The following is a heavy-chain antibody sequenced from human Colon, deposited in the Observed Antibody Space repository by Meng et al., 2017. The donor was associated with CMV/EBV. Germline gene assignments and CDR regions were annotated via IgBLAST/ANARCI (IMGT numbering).Heavy chain of an antibody. CDR3: ERVGGWIGSSSIFGWFDP. CDR1: GYTFTDLY. D-gene: IGHD6-6*01. CDR2: INSNTGAT. V-gene: IGHV1-2*02. Sequence: VGELGVGVKLPGASVKVSCKGSGYTFTDLYIHWVRQAPGQGLEWMGLINSNTGATKYAQKFQNRITMTRDTSINTVYMQLSGLRSDDTAVYYCERVGGWIGSSSIFGWFDPWGQGTLVTVSS. J-gene: IGHJ5*02.